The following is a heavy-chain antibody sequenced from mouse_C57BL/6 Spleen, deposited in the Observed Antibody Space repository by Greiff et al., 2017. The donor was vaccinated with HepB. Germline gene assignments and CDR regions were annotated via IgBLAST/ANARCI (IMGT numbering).Heavy chain of an antibody. CDR3: ARGGPYYFDY. CDR2: INPNNGGT. V-gene: IGHV1-22*01. Sequence: EVQRVESGPELVKPGASVKMSCKASGYTFTDYNMHWVKQSHGKSLEWIGYINPNNGGTSYNQKFKGKATLTVNKSSSTAYMELRSLTSEDSAVYYCARGGPYYFDYWGQGTTLTVSS. CDR1: GYTFTDYN. J-gene: IGHJ2*01.